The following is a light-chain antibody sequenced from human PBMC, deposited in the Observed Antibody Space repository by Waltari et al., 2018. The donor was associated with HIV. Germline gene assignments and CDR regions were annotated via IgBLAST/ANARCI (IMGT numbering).Light chain of an antibody. CDR3: AAWDDSVNGWV. CDR1: SSNIGSNT. J-gene: IGLJ3*02. Sequence: QSVLTQPPSASGTPGQRVTISCSGSSSNIGSNTVDWYQHLPRAAPKLLIYNNNQRPSGVPDRFSGSKYGTSASLAISGLQSEDEAHYYCAAWDDSVNGWVFGGGTKLTVL. CDR2: NNN. V-gene: IGLV1-44*01.